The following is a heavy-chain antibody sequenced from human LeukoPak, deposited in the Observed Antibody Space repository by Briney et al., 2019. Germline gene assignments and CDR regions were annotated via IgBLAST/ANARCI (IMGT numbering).Heavy chain of an antibody. J-gene: IGHJ5*02. Sequence: KPSETLSLTCAVSGYSISSGYYWGWIRQPPGKGLEWIGSIYHSGSTYYNPSLKSRVTISVGTSKNQFSLKLSSVTAADTAVYYCARAFVVVPAAMYFAPWGQGTLVTVSS. CDR3: ARAFVVVPAAMYFAP. D-gene: IGHD2-2*01. CDR1: GYSISSGYY. V-gene: IGHV4-38-2*01. CDR2: IYHSGST.